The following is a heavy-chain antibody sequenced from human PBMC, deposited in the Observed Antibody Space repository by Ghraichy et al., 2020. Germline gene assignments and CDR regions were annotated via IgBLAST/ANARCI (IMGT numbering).Heavy chain of an antibody. CDR3: AKDGSDGWNPTYYFDY. V-gene: IGHV3-30*02. J-gene: IGHJ4*02. CDR1: GFTFRNYG. CDR2: IQFDGSNK. Sequence: LSLTCAASGFTFRNYGMHWVRQAPGKGLEWVAFIQFDGSNKDYAEFVKGRSTISRDNSENTLYLQMNSLRAEDTAVYYCAKDGSDGWNPTYYFDYWGQGTLVTVSS. D-gene: IGHD1-1*01.